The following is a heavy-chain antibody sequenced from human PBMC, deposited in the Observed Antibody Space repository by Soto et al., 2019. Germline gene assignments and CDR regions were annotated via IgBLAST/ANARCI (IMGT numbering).Heavy chain of an antibody. CDR3: ARGVGLYFDY. CDR2: IYYSGST. V-gene: IGHV4-59*08. CDR1: GGSISSYY. J-gene: IGHJ4*02. D-gene: IGHD3-10*01. Sequence: QVQLQESGPGLVKPSETLSLTCTVSGGSISSYYWSWIRQPPGKGLEWIGYIYYSGSTNYNPSLKSRVTITVDTSKNQFTLKLSSVTAADTAVYYCARGVGLYFDYRGQGTLVTVSS.